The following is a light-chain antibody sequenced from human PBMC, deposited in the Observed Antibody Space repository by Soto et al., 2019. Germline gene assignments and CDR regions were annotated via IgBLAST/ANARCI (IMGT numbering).Light chain of an antibody. J-gene: IGLJ2*01. CDR1: SSDVGGYNY. V-gene: IGLV2-14*01. Sequence: QSALTQPASVSGSPGQSITISCTGTSSDVGGYNYVSWYQQHPGKAPKLMIYEVNNRPSGVSNRFSGSKSGNTASLTISGLQAEDEADYYCSSYASGSTLHVVFGGGTKLTVL. CDR2: EVN. CDR3: SSYASGSTLHVV.